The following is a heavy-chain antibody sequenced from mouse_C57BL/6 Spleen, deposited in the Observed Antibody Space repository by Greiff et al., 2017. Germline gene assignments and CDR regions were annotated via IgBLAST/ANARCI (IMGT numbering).Heavy chain of an antibody. CDR2: IYPSDSET. J-gene: IGHJ2*01. Sequence: QVQLQQSGAELVRPGSSVKLSCKASGYTFTSYWMDWVKQRPGQGLEWIGNIYPSDSETHYNQRFKDKATLTVDKSSSTAYMQLSSLTSEDSAVYYCARSDDGYYGYWGQGTTLTVSS. V-gene: IGHV1-61*01. D-gene: IGHD2-3*01. CDR1: GYTFTSYW. CDR3: ARSDDGYYGY.